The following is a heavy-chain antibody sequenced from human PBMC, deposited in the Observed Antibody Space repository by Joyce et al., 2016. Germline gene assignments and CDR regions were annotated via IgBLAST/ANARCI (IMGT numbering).Heavy chain of an antibody. Sequence: VQLVQSGVEVKKPGESLKISCKGSGYSFTTYYMGWVRQRPGKGLEWMGLIFPADSDTRYSPSFQGQVTISADQSFSTAYLQWSSLKASDTAVYYCARHGPVGSPYYFDYWGQGTLVTVSS. J-gene: IGHJ4*02. CDR3: ARHGPVGSPYYFDY. V-gene: IGHV5-51*01. CDR2: IFPADSDT. D-gene: IGHD1-26*01. CDR1: GYSFTTYY.